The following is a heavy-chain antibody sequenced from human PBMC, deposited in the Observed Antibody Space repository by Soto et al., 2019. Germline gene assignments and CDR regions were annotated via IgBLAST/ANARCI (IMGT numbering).Heavy chain of an antibody. Sequence: QVQLVQSGPEVKKSGSSVKVSCKLSGGTFTSDTISWLRRAPGQGLEWMGRIIPILGTGNYAQKFQGRITITEDKSTNTGYMELSSLTSEDTAIYYWPREEGSYNMGTFPFYYMDVWGNGTTVTVSS. V-gene: IGHV1-69*08. CDR2: IIPILGTG. CDR1: GGTFTSDT. CDR3: PREEGSYNMGTFPFYYMDV. J-gene: IGHJ6*03. D-gene: IGHD3-10*01.